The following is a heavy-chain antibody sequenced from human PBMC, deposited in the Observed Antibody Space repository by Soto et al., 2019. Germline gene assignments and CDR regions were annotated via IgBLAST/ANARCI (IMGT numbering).Heavy chain of an antibody. CDR1: GGSISSYC. Sequence: PSATLSLTCTISGGSISSYCWSWIRQTPGKGLEWMGYVYFSGSTNYNPSLKSRVLISIDTSRNNVSLKLDSVTAADTAVYYCTRYLDIGHRGDGQSNVWGLGTTVT. CDR3: TRYLDIGHRGDGQSNV. D-gene: IGHD3-10*01. J-gene: IGHJ6*02. V-gene: IGHV4-59*01. CDR2: VYFSGST.